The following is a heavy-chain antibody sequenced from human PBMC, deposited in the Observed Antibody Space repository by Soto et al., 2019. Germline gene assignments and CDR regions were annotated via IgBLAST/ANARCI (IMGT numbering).Heavy chain of an antibody. V-gene: IGHV5-51*01. CDR3: ARHGGVVEHYYYYMGF. CDR2: IYPGDSDT. Sequence: GEYLKISWKCSGYSFTSYWIGWVRQMPGEGLEWMGIIYPGDSDTRYSPSFQGQVTISADKSISTAYLQWSSLKASDTAMYYCARHGGVVEHYYYYMGFRGKGTTGTGSS. CDR1: GYSFTSYW. J-gene: IGHJ6*03. D-gene: IGHD3-3*01.